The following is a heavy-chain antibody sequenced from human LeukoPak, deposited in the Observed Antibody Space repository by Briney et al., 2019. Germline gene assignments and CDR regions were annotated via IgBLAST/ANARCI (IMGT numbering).Heavy chain of an antibody. CDR3: ARGETYCSGGNCYEVENWFDP. CDR2: INPNSGGT. D-gene: IGHD2-15*01. Sequence: VASVKVSCKASGYTFTGYYMHWVRQAPGQGLEWMGWINPNSGGTNYAQKLQGRVTMTTDTSTSTAYMELRSLRSDDTAVYYCARGETYCSGGNCYEVENWFDPWGQGTLVTVSS. V-gene: IGHV1-2*02. J-gene: IGHJ5*02. CDR1: GYTFTGYY.